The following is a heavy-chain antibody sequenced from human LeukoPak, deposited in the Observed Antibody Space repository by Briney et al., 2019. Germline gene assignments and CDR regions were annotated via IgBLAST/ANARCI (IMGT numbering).Heavy chain of an antibody. CDR2: IYHSGST. V-gene: IGHV4-39*01. Sequence: SETLSLTCTVSGGSIGSSSYHWGWIRQPPRKGLEWIGGIYHSGSTYYNPSLQSRVTISVDTSKNQFSLKLSSVTAADTAVYYCASGQGYCIGGICYGYWGQGTLVTVSS. J-gene: IGHJ4*02. D-gene: IGHD2-15*01. CDR3: ASGQGYCIGGICYGY. CDR1: GGSIGSSSYH.